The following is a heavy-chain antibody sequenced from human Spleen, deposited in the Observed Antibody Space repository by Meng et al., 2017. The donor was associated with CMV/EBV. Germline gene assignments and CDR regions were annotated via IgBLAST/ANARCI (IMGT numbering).Heavy chain of an antibody. D-gene: IGHD3-3*01. J-gene: IGHJ5*02. CDR3: APSLFLEWPSLFDP. V-gene: IGHV2-5*01. CDR1: GFLLSSSGVG. CDR2: IYWNDDK. Sequence: SGPTLVKPTQTLTLTCTFSGFLLSSSGVGVGWIRQPPGKALEWLALIYWNDDKRYSPSLKRRLTITRETSKNQVVLTMTNMDPLDTATYFCAPSLFLEWPSLFDPWGQGILVTVSS.